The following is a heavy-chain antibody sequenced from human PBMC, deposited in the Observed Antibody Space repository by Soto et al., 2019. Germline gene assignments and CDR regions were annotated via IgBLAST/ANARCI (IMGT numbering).Heavy chain of an antibody. J-gene: IGHJ4*02. CDR1: GTSVSNYY. CDR3: ARGGIQLSYAFDY. CDR2: IYTSGST. V-gene: IGHV4-4*07. D-gene: IGHD5-18*01. Sequence: SETLSLTCSVSGTSVSNYYWSWIRQPAGKGLEHIGRIYTSGSTSYNPSLKSRVTMSMDTSQTQIYLNLTSVTAADTAVYYCARGGIQLSYAFDYWGQGILVTAPQ.